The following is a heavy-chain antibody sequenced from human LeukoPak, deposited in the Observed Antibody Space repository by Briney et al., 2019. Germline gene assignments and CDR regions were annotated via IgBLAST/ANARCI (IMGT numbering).Heavy chain of an antibody. CDR3: AKYTTTSRKVGFDP. Sequence: SETLSLTCTVSGGSISSGDYYWSWIRQLPGKGLEWFGYIYYSGSTYYNPSLKSRLIMSADTAKNQFSLRLRSVTAADTAVYYCAKYTTTSRKVGFDPWGQGTLITVSS. J-gene: IGHJ5*01. CDR2: IYYSGST. CDR1: GGSISSGDYY. V-gene: IGHV4-31*03. D-gene: IGHD2-2*01.